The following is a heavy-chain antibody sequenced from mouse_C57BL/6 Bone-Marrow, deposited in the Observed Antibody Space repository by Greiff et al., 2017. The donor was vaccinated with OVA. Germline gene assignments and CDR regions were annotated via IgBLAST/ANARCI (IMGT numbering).Heavy chain of an antibody. CDR1: GFTFSSYA. CDR3: ARDEGLGGFFAY. V-gene: IGHV5-4*01. D-gene: IGHD3-3*01. J-gene: IGHJ3*01. Sequence: EVKVVESGGGLVKPGGSLKLSCAASGFTFSSYAMSWVRQTPEKRLEWVATISDGGSYTYYPDNVKGRFTISRDNAKNNLYLQMSHLKSEDTAMYYCARDEGLGGFFAYWGQGTLVTVSA. CDR2: ISDGGSYT.